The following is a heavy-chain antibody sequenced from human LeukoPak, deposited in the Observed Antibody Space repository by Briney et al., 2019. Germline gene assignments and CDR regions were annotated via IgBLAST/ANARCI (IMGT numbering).Heavy chain of an antibody. CDR3: ARDSSYGPYYYYYMDV. V-gene: IGHV1-18*01. CDR2: ISTYNGDT. Sequence: ASVKVSCKASGYTFTSYGISWVRQAPGQGLEWMGWISTYNGDTNYAQKLQGRVTMTTDTSTSTAYMELRSLRSDDPAVYYCARDSSYGPYYYYYMDVWGKGTTVTVSS. D-gene: IGHD5-18*01. J-gene: IGHJ6*03. CDR1: GYTFTSYG.